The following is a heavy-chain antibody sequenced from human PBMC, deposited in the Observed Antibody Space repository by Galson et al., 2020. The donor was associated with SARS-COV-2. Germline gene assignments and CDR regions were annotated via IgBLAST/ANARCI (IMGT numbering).Heavy chain of an antibody. CDR2: IYSGGTT. CDR3: AKFKSHYYYAMDV. Sequence: GESLKISCAASGFTVSTNYINWVRQAPGKGLEWLSVIYSGGTTYYAESVRGRFTISRHNSKNTVYLQMNTLRPEDTAVYFCAKFKSHYYYAMDVWGQGTTVTVSS. CDR1: GFTVSTNY. J-gene: IGHJ6*02. V-gene: IGHV3-53*04.